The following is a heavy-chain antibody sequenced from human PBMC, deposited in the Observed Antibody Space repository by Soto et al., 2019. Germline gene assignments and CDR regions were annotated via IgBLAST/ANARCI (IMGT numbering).Heavy chain of an antibody. V-gene: IGHV3-48*02. CDR2: ISYTSTTI. CDR3: ARDNGLAGSFDP. CDR1: GFTFSTYS. D-gene: IGHD2-21*01. J-gene: IGHJ5*02. Sequence: GGSLRLSCAASGFTFSTYSMNWVRQAPGKGLEWVSFISYTSTTIYYADSVRGRFTISKDNVKNSLFLQMNSLRDEDTAVYYCARDNGLAGSFDPWGQGTLVTVSS.